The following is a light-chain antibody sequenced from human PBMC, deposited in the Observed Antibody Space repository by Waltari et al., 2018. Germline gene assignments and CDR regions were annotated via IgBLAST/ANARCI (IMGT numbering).Light chain of an antibody. CDR3: HQYGSPPLT. Sequence: EIVFTQFPDTLSLSPGERVALSCRASAIISNDHLSWYQQQPGQAPRLLIYGASRRATSVPDRFSGSGSGTDFTLTISRLEPEDFAFYYCHQYGSPPLTFGGGVKVEIK. CDR1: AIISNDH. V-gene: IGKV3-20*01. CDR2: GAS. J-gene: IGKJ4*01.